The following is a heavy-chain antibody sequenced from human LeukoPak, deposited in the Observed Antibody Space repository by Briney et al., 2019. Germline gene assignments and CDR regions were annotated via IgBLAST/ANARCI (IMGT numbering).Heavy chain of an antibody. D-gene: IGHD6-13*01. J-gene: IGHJ5*02. Sequence: ASVKVSCKASGFTFTGYYMHWVRQAPGQGLEWMGIINPSGGSTSYAQKFQGRVTMTRDMSTSTVYMELSSLRSEDTAVYYCARDRDSSSWYSWFDPWGQGTLVTVSS. CDR3: ARDRDSSSWYSWFDP. CDR2: INPSGGST. V-gene: IGHV1-46*01. CDR1: GFTFTGYY.